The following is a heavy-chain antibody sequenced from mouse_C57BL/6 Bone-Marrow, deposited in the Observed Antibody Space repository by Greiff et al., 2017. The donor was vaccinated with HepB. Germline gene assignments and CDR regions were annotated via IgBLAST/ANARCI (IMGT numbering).Heavy chain of an antibody. CDR1: GYTFTDYN. V-gene: IGHV1-18*01. CDR2: INPNNGGT. CDR3: ARLGYYDYENYFDY. J-gene: IGHJ2*01. D-gene: IGHD2-4*01. Sequence: EVQRVESGPELVKPGASVKIPCKASGYTFTDYNMDWVKQSHGKSLEWIGDINPNNGGTIYNQKFKGKATLTVDKSSSTAYMELRSLTSEDTAVYYCARLGYYDYENYFDYWGQGTTLTVSS.